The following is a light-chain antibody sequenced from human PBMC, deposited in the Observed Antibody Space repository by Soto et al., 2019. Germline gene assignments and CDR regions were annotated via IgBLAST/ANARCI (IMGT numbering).Light chain of an antibody. CDR1: QSVRSN. CDR3: QQYGSSPRT. Sequence: EIVMTQSRATLSASPGQRSTLSCRASQSVRSNLAWYQQKPGQAPRLLIYGASTRATGIPDRFSGSGYGTDFTLTISRLETEDFAVYYCQQYGSSPRTFGQGTKVDIK. CDR2: GAS. V-gene: IGKV3-20*01. J-gene: IGKJ1*01.